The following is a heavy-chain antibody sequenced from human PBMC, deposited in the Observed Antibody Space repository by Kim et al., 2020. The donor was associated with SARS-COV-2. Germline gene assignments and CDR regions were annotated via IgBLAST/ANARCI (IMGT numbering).Heavy chain of an antibody. CDR2: INHSGST. CDR1: GGSFSGYY. CDR3: ARGGLRQQLGSDY. Sequence: SETLSLTCAVYGGSFSGYYWSWIRQPPGKGLEWIGEINHSGSTNYNPSLKSRVTISVDTSKNQFSLKLSSVTAADTAVYYCARGGLRQQLGSDYWGQGTLVTVSS. J-gene: IGHJ4*02. D-gene: IGHD6-13*01. V-gene: IGHV4-34*01.